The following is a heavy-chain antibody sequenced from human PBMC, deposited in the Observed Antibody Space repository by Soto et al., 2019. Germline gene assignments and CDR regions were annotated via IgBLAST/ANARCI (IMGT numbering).Heavy chain of an antibody. Sequence: QMQLLESGPGLVKPSETLSLTCAVSSASIDNNWNWVRQPPGKGLEWIGEIHQSGISYKNPSRKSRVTRSVAKSKNQFSLNLSSVTAADTAVYFCARSFGWYAFDQWGQGTLVTVSS. J-gene: IGHJ4*02. D-gene: IGHD6-19*01. V-gene: IGHV4-4*02. CDR3: ARSFGWYAFDQ. CDR2: IHQSGIS. CDR1: SASIDNN.